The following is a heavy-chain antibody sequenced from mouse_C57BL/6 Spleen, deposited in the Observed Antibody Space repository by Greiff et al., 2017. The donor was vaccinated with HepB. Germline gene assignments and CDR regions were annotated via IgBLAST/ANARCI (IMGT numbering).Heavy chain of an antibody. CDR2: IYPGDGDT. CDR1: GYAFSSYW. J-gene: IGHJ3*01. V-gene: IGHV1-80*01. Sequence: VKLVESGAELVKPGASVKISCKASGYAFSSYWMNWVKQRPGKGLEWIGQIYPGDGDTNYNGKFKGKATLTADKSSSTAYMQLSSLTSEDSAVYFCARSLTGPWFAYWGQGTLVTVSA. CDR3: ARSLTGPWFAY. D-gene: IGHD4-1*01.